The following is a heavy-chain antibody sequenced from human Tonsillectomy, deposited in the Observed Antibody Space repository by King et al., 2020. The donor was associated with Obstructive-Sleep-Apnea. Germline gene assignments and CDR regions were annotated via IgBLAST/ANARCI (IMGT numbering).Heavy chain of an antibody. CDR3: ARGSGNYYDSSGTYYPVDY. CDR2: IYSGGST. CDR1: GFTVSSNY. Sequence: VQLVESGGGLVQAGGSLRLSCTASGFTVSSNYMSWVRQAPGKGLEWVSVIYSGGSTYYADSVKGRFTISRHNSKDTVYLQMNSLGTEDTAVYFCARGSGNYYDSSGTYYPVDYGGQGTLVTVSP. J-gene: IGHJ4*02. V-gene: IGHV3-53*04. D-gene: IGHD3-22*01.